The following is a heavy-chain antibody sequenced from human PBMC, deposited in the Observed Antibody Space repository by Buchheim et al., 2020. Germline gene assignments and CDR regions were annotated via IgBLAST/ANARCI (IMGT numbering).Heavy chain of an antibody. J-gene: IGHJ4*02. CDR2: IYYSGST. CDR1: GGSISSYY. D-gene: IGHD6-6*01. CDR3: ARVGIFFEYSSSAVFDY. V-gene: IGHV4-59*01. Sequence: QVQLQESGPGLVKPSETLSLTCTVSGGSISSYYWSWIRQPPGKGLEWIGYIYYSGSTNYNPSLKSRVTISVDTSKNQFSLNLSSVTAADTAVYYCARVGIFFEYSSSAVFDYWGQGTL.